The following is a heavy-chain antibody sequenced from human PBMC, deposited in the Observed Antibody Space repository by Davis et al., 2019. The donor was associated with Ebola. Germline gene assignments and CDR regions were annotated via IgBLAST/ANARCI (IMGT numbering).Heavy chain of an antibody. CDR3: ARVGLRRHGGLFDY. J-gene: IGHJ4*02. CDR1: GFTFSSYG. V-gene: IGHV3-33*01. Sequence: GESLRLSCAASGFTFSSYGMHWVRQAPGKGLEWVAVIWYDGSNKYYADSVKGRFTISRDNSKNTLYLQMNSLRAEDTAVYYCARVGLRRHGGLFDYWGQGTLVTVSS. D-gene: IGHD3-16*01. CDR2: IWYDGSNK.